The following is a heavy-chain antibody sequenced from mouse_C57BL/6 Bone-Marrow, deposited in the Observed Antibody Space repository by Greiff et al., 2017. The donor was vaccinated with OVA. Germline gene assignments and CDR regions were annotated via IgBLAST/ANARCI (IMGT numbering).Heavy chain of an antibody. CDR1: GYTFTTYP. Sequence: VQLQQSGAELVKPGASVKMSCKASGYTFTTYPIEWMKQNHGKSLEWIGNFHPYNDDTKYNEKFKGKATLTADKSSSTAYMELRSLTSEDSAVYFCARPSGTIFAYWGQGTLVTVSA. CDR2: FHPYNDDT. CDR3: ARPSGTIFAY. V-gene: IGHV1-47*01. J-gene: IGHJ3*01. D-gene: IGHD4-1*01.